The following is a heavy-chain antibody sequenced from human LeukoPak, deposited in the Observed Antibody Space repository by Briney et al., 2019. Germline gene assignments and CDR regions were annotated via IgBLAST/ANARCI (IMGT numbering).Heavy chain of an antibody. V-gene: IGHV1-18*01. Sequence: ASVKVSCKASGYTFTNYGISWVRQAPGQGPEWMGWISAYNGNTNYAQKLQGRVTMTTDTSTSTAYMELRSLRSDDTAVYYCARVRSIAAAAWGFDYWGQGTLVTVSS. CDR1: GYTFTNYG. CDR3: ARVRSIAAAAWGFDY. CDR2: ISAYNGNT. J-gene: IGHJ4*02. D-gene: IGHD6-13*01.